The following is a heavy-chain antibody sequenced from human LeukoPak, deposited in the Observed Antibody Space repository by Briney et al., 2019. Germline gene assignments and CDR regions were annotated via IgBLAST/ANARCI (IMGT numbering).Heavy chain of an antibody. CDR2: ISAYNGNT. CDR3: ARDRSIMITFGGVIVPDY. Sequence: GASVKASCKASGYTFTSYGISWVRQAPGQGLEWMGWISAYNGNTNYAQKLQGRVTMTTDTSTSTACMELRSLRSDDTAVYYCARDRSIMITFGGVIVPDYWGQGTLVTVSS. V-gene: IGHV1-18*01. D-gene: IGHD3-16*02. J-gene: IGHJ4*02. CDR1: GYTFTSYG.